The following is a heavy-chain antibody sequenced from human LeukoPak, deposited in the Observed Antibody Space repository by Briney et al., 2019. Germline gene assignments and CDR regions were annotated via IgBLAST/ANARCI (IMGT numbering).Heavy chain of an antibody. J-gene: IGHJ4*02. V-gene: IGHV3-48*01. CDR2: ISRSSNTT. Sequence: GGSLRLSCAASGFTFSIYNMNWVRQAPGKGLEWVSYISRSSNTTYYADSVKGRFTISRDNSKNTLYLQMNSLRAEDTAVYYCAKSSPTTDCSGGSCYSGLFDYWGQGTLVTVSS. CDR1: GFTFSIYN. D-gene: IGHD2-15*01. CDR3: AKSSPTTDCSGGSCYSGLFDY.